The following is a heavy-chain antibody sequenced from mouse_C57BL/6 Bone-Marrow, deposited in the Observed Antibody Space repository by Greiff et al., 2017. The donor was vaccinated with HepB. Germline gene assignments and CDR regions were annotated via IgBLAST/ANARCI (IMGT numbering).Heavy chain of an antibody. D-gene: IGHD3-3*01. Sequence: VQLQQPGAELVMPGASVKLSCKASGYTFTSYWMHWVKQRPGQGLEWIGEIDPSDSYTNYNQKFKGKSTLTVDKSSSTAYMQLSSLTSEDSAVYYCAEGACFDVWGTGTTVTVSS. CDR1: GYTFTSYW. CDR3: AEGACFDV. CDR2: IDPSDSYT. J-gene: IGHJ1*03. V-gene: IGHV1-69*01.